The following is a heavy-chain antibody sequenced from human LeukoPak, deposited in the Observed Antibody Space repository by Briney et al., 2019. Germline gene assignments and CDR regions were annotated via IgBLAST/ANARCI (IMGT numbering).Heavy chain of an antibody. CDR3: ARSSMVRETKIYYYSYMDV. J-gene: IGHJ6*03. D-gene: IGHD3-10*01. V-gene: IGHV1-18*01. CDR2: ISAYNGNT. CDR1: GYTFTSYG. Sequence: GAVKVSCKSSGYTFTSYGISGVRQAPGQGREWMGGISAYNGNTNYAQKLQGRVTMTTDTSTRTAYMELRSLRSDDTAVYYCARSSMVRETKIYYYSYMDVWGEGTPVTIPS.